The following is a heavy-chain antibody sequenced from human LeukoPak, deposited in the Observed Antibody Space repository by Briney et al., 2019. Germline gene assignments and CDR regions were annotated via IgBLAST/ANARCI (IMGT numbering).Heavy chain of an antibody. V-gene: IGHV3-9*01. D-gene: IGHD2-8*01. CDR2: IHPNNGGV. J-gene: IGHJ4*02. CDR3: VKDAPNGSVDF. CDR1: GFTFERYV. Sequence: HPGGSLRLSCVTSGFTFERYVMHWMRLAPGKGLECVSSIHPNNGGVGYAASVKGRFAISRDNARNSLYLEMTSLRPEDTAVYYCVKDAPNGSVDFWGRGTLVTVSS.